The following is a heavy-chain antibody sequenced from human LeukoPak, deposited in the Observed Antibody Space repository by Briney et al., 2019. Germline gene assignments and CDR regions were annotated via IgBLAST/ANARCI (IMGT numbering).Heavy chain of an antibody. CDR1: GYTFTSYG. J-gene: IGHJ4*02. D-gene: IGHD3-3*01. Sequence: GASVKVSCKASGYTFTSYGISWVRQAPGQGLERMGWISAYNGNTNYAQKLQGRVTMTTDTSTSTAYMELRSLRSDDTAVYYCARDSTRGTIFGVVTDYWGQGTLVTVSS. CDR3: ARDSTRGTIFGVVTDY. V-gene: IGHV1-18*01. CDR2: ISAYNGNT.